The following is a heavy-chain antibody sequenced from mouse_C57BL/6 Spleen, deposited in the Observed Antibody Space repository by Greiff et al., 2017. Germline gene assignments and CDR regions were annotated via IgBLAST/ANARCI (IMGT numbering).Heavy chain of an antibody. V-gene: IGHV3-1*01. CDR1: GYSITSGYD. Sequence: VQLQQSGPGMVKPSQSLSLTCTVTGYSITSGYDWHWIRHFPGNKLEWMGYISYSGSTNYNPSLKSRISITHDTSKNHFFLKLNSVTTEDTATYYCARVNYGYDGAMDYWGQGTSVTVSS. D-gene: IGHD2-2*01. J-gene: IGHJ4*01. CDR3: ARVNYGYDGAMDY. CDR2: ISYSGST.